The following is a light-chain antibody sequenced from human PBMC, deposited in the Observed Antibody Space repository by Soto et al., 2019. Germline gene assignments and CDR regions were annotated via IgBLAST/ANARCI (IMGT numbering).Light chain of an antibody. Sequence: QSVLTQPASVSGSPGRSITISCTGTSSDVGGYTYVSWYQQHPGKAPKLMIYDVSYRPSGVSNRFSGSKSGNTASLTISGLQAEDEADYYCCSSTSSNTYVFGTGTKVTAL. CDR3: CSSTSSNTYV. J-gene: IGLJ1*01. CDR1: SSDVGGYTY. V-gene: IGLV2-14*01. CDR2: DVS.